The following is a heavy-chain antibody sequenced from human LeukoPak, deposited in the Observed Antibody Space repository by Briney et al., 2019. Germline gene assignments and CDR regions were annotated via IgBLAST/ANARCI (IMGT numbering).Heavy chain of an antibody. V-gene: IGHV4-34*01. CDR2: IIEKGNA. D-gene: IGHD3-10*01. Sequence: PSETLSLTCALYGGSFSSYSWSWTWIRQTPEKGLEWNGEIIEKGNANYNPSLKSRVTIDLDTSKNQFSLKLTSMTAADTAMYYCARGYYPPRWYFDLWGRGTLVTVSS. CDR1: GGSFSSYS. CDR3: ARGYYPPRWYFDL. J-gene: IGHJ2*01.